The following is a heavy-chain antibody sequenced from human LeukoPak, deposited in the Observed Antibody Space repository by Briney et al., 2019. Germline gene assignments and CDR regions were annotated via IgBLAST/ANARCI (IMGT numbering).Heavy chain of an antibody. CDR1: GFTFSSYA. J-gene: IGHJ4*02. CDR2: ISYDGSNK. V-gene: IGHV3-30-3*01. D-gene: IGHD5-18*01. CDR3: ASPYTAMVTGS. Sequence: PGGSLRLSCAASGFTFSSYAMPWVRQAPGKGLEWVAVISYDGSNKYYADSVKGRFTISRDNSKNTLYLQMNSLRVEDTAVYYCASPYTAMVTGSWGQGTLVTVSS.